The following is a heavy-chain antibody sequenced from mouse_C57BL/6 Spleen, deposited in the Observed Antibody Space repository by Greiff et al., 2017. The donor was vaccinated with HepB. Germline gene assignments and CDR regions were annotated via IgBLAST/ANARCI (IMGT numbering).Heavy chain of an antibody. J-gene: IGHJ4*01. D-gene: IGHD1-1*01. CDR3: AMDGSSDDSYAMDY. CDR1: GYTFTDYN. CDR2: INPNNGGT. Sequence: EVQLQQSGPELVKPGASVKMSCKASGYTFTDYNMHWVKQSHGKSLEWIGYINPNNGGTSYNQKFKGKATLTVNKSSSTAYMELRSLTSEDSAVYYCAMDGSSDDSYAMDYCGQGTSVTVSS. V-gene: IGHV1-22*01.